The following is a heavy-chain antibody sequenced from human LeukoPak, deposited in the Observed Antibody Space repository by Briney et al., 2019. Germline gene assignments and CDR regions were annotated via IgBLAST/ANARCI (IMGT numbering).Heavy chain of an antibody. J-gene: IGHJ6*02. CDR1: GFTFSSYA. CDR3: ARDTAVERWLQSHYYYGMGV. V-gene: IGHV3-30-3*01. CDR2: ISYDGSNK. D-gene: IGHD5-24*01. Sequence: PGRSLRLSCAAAGFTFSSYAMHWVRQAPGKGLEWVAVISYDGSNKYYADSVKGRFTISRDNSKNTLYLQMDSLRAEDKAVYYCARDTAVERWLQSHYYYGMGVWGQGTTVTVSS.